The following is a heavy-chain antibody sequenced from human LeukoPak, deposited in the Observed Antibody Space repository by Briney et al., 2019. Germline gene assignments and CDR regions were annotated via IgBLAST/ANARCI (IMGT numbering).Heavy chain of an antibody. CDR2: IYSGGST. CDR3: AKVGYYDFWSGYPDDY. Sequence: GGSLRLSCAASGFTISSSYMSWVRQARGKRLEWVSVIYSGGSTYYAGSVKGRFIISRDNSKNTLYLQMNSLRAEDTAVYYCAKVGYYDFWSGYPDDYWGQGTLVTVSS. CDR1: GFTISSSY. V-gene: IGHV3-66*01. J-gene: IGHJ4*02. D-gene: IGHD3-3*01.